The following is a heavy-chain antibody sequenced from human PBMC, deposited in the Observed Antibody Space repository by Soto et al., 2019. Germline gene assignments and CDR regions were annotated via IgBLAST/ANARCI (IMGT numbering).Heavy chain of an antibody. CDR3: ARNRKSSSWYGGDY. CDR2: ISDSGGST. CDR1: GFTFSSYA. V-gene: IGHV3-23*01. D-gene: IGHD6-13*01. Sequence: EVQLLESGGGLVQPGGSLRLSCAASGFTFSSYAMSWVRQAPGKGLEWVSAISDSGGSTYYADSVKGRFTISRDNSKNTLYLQMNSLRAEDTAVYYCARNRKSSSWYGGDYWGQGTLVTVAS. J-gene: IGHJ4*02.